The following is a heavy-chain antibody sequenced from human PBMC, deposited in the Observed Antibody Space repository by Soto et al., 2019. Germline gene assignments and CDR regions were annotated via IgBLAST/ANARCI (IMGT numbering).Heavy chain of an antibody. V-gene: IGHV1-69*13. J-gene: IGHJ2*01. Sequence: ASVKVSRKASGRTFSNYPISWVRQAPGQRLEWMGGIIPIFGTVNNAQKYKGRVTITADESTSKTYMELSSLRSEDTAVYYCARGNHRWLQLWYFDLWGRGTLVTVSS. CDR3: ARGNHRWLQLWYFDL. CDR2: IIPIFGTV. D-gene: IGHD5-12*01. CDR1: GRTFSNYP.